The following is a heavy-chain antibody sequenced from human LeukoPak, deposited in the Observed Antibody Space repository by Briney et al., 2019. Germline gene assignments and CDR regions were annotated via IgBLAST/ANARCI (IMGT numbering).Heavy chain of an antibody. CDR2: IYYSGST. J-gene: IGHJ5*02. CDR1: GGSISSGGYY. V-gene: IGHV4-31*03. Sequence: SQTLSLTCTVSGGSISSGGYYWSWIRQHPGKGLEWIGYIYYSGSTYYNPSLKSRVTISVDTSKNQFSLKLSSVTAADTAVYYCARTGHSSSWYEEGWFDPWGQGTLVTVSS. CDR3: ARTGHSSSWYEEGWFDP. D-gene: IGHD6-13*01.